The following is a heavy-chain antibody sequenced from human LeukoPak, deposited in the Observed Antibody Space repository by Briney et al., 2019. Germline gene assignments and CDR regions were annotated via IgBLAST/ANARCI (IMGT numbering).Heavy chain of an antibody. J-gene: IGHJ4*02. CDR3: ARDKDYYDSSGHPSPFDY. Sequence: GASVKVSCKASGYTFTGYYMHWVRQAPGQGLEWMGWINPNSGGTNYAQKFQGRVTMTRDTSISTAYMELSRLRSDDTAVYYCARDKDYYDSSGHPSPFDYWGQGTLVTVSS. D-gene: IGHD3-22*01. CDR1: GYTFTGYY. V-gene: IGHV1-2*02. CDR2: INPNSGGT.